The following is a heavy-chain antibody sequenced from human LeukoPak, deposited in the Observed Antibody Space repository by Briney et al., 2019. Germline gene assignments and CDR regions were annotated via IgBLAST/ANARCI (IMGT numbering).Heavy chain of an antibody. J-gene: IGHJ4*02. CDR3: AREGLRVVNFDY. Sequence: HPGGSLRLSCAVSGFTFSSNWMNWVRQARGKGLVWVSRINTDGSKTYYADSVKGRFTISRDNAKNTVYLQMNSLRAEDTAVYYCAREGLRVVNFDYWGQGTLVTVSS. CDR1: GFTFSSNW. D-gene: IGHD2-15*01. CDR2: INTDGSKT. V-gene: IGHV3-74*01.